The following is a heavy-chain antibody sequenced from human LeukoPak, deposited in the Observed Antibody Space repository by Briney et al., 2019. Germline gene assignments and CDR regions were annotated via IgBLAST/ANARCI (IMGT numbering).Heavy chain of an antibody. V-gene: IGHV3-30*02. CDR2: IRYDGSNK. Sequence: GGSLRLSCAASGFTFSSYGMHWVRQAPGKGLEWVAFIRYDGSNKYYADSVKGRFTISRDNSKNTLYLQMNSLRAEDTAVYYCAKDPLRHNWGSAFDIWGQGTMVTVSS. J-gene: IGHJ3*02. D-gene: IGHD7-27*01. CDR3: AKDPLRHNWGSAFDI. CDR1: GFTFSSYG.